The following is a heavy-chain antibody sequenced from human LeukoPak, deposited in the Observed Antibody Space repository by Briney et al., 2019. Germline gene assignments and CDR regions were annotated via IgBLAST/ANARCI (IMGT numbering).Heavy chain of an antibody. Sequence: GGSLRLSCAVSGFTFDDYAMHWVRQVPGKGLEWVSGINWNSDSIGYAVRGRFTISRDNAKNSLYLQMNSLKAEDAALFYCARYLRKLYGRGGDYYFYMDVWGKGTTVTVSS. J-gene: IGHJ6*03. V-gene: IGHV3-9*01. CDR3: ARYLRKLYGRGGDYYFYMDV. D-gene: IGHD4-17*01. CDR1: GFTFDDYA. CDR2: INWNSDSI.